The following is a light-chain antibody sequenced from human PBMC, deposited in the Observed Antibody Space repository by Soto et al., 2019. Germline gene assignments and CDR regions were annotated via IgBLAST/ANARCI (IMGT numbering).Light chain of an antibody. V-gene: IGKV3-11*01. CDR2: DAS. CDR3: QQRSNWPPA. Sequence: EIVMTQSPATLSVSPGERTTLSCRASQSVGNNLAWYQQKPGLAPRLLIYDASNRATGIPARFSGSGSGTDFTLTISSLEPEDFAVYYCQQRSNWPPAFGQGTRLEIK. CDR1: QSVGNN. J-gene: IGKJ5*01.